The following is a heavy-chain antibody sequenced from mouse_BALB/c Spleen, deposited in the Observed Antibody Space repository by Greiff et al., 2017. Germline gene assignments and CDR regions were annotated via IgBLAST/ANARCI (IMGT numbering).Heavy chain of an antibody. CDR2: IDPANGNT. Sequence: EVKLEESGAELVKPGASVKLSCTASGFNIKDTYMHWVKQRPEQGLEWIGRIDPANGNTKYDPKFQGKATITADTSSNTAYLQLSSLTSEDTAVYYCARWLEHYYAMDYWGQGTSVTVSS. CDR3: ARWLEHYYAMDY. D-gene: IGHD2-2*01. J-gene: IGHJ4*01. V-gene: IGHV14-3*02. CDR1: GFNIKDTY.